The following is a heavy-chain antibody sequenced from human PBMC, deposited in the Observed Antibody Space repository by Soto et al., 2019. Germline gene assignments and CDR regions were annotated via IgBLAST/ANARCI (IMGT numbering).Heavy chain of an antibody. CDR3: AKVNSSVWNYHIDY. CDR2: ISWNSGSI. D-gene: IGHD1-7*01. J-gene: IGHJ4*02. V-gene: IGHV3-9*01. Sequence: GGSLRLSCAASGFTFDDYAMHWVRQAPGKGLEWVSGISWNSGSIGYADSVKGRFTISRDNAKNSLYLQMNSLRAEDTALYYCAKVNSSVWNYHIDYWGQGTLVTVSS. CDR1: GFTFDDYA.